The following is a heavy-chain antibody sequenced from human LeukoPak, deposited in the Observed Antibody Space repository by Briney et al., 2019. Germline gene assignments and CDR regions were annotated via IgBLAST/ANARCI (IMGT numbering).Heavy chain of an antibody. J-gene: IGHJ3*02. V-gene: IGHV3-23*01. CDR2: ISVSGGST. CDR1: GFTFTNYA. CDR3: ARDFSVGEDGYNRDAFGI. Sequence: GGSLRLSCAVSGFTFTNYAMSWVRQAPGKGLEWVSSISVSGGSTSYADSVKGRFTISRDNSKNTLYLQMNSLRAEDTAVYYCARDFSVGEDGYNRDAFGIWGQGTMVTVSS. D-gene: IGHD5-24*01.